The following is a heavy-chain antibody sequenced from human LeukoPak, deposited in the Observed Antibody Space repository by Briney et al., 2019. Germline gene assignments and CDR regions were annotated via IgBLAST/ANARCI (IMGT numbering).Heavy chain of an antibody. CDR3: ARTIAVAGPEHFDY. D-gene: IGHD6-19*01. CDR1: GFTFSSYG. Sequence: GRSLRLSCAASGFTFSSYGMHWVRQAPGKGLEWVSSISSSSSYIYYADSVKGRFTISRDNAKNSLYLQMNSLRAEDTAVYYCARTIAVAGPEHFDYWGQGTLVTVSS. V-gene: IGHV3-21*01. J-gene: IGHJ4*02. CDR2: ISSSSSYI.